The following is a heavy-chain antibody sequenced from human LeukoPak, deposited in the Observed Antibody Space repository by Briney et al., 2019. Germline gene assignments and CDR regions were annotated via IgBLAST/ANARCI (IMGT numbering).Heavy chain of an antibody. CDR1: GASFNNFSKN. V-gene: IGHV4-39*01. CDR3: ARHKGTEVAIPPLLDH. D-gene: IGHD2-21*01. Sequence: AETLTLPCAASGASFNNFSKNWVRVRQAPGMGRVSNGSKNYSETTYYNAAVKSRVAISVDTSENQLSLQVNSVTAADTAVYYCARHKGTEVAIPPLLDHWGQGTLVTVSS. CDR2: KNYSETT. J-gene: IGHJ4*02.